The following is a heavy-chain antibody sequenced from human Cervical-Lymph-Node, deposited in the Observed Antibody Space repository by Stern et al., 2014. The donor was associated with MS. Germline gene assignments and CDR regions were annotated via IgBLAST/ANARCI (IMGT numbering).Heavy chain of an antibody. CDR3: ARHLVVVSGAIGSYNYGFDV. D-gene: IGHD2-2*01. CDR2: IFPTFTTD. CDR1: GDTFSNHP. V-gene: IGHV1-69*06. Sequence: QVQLVESGAEVKKPGSSVKVSCKASGDTFSNHPISWLRQAPGQGLEWMGGIFPTFTTDNYAQKFQGRVTITADKSTSTAYMDLNDLRSADTAVYYCARHLVVVSGAIGSYNYGFDVWGQGTTVTVPS. J-gene: IGHJ6*02.